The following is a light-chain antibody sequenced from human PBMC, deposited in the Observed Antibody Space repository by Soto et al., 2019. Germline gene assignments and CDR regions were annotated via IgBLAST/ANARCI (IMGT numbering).Light chain of an antibody. Sequence: QSALTQPASVSGSPGQSITISCTGTSSDIGAYAFVSWYQQYPGKTPKLIIYEVGNRPSGVPDRFSGSKSGTSASLAITGLQAEDEADYYCQSYDSSLSGSGVFGGGTKLTVL. J-gene: IGLJ3*02. CDR2: EVG. CDR1: SSDIGAYAF. V-gene: IGLV2-14*01. CDR3: QSYDSSLSGSGV.